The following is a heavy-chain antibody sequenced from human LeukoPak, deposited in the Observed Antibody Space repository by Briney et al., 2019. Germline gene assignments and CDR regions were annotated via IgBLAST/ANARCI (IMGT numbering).Heavy chain of an antibody. CDR1: GFTFSTYA. CDR2: ISGSGGST. V-gene: IGHV3-23*01. Sequence: GGSLRLSCAASGFTFSTYAMTWVRQAPGKGLEWVSAISGSGGSTYYADSVKGRFTISRDNSKNTLYLQMNSLRAEDTAVYYCAKWKHYDSSPSYYFDYWGQGTLVTVSS. CDR3: AKWKHYDSSPSYYFDY. J-gene: IGHJ4*02. D-gene: IGHD3-22*01.